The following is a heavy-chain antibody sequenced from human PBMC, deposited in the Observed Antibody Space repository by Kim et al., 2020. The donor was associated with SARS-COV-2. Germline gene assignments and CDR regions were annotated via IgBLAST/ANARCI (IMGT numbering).Heavy chain of an antibody. V-gene: IGHV3-21*01. CDR3: ASRFGVLLEGFDYCYYYG. Sequence: GGSLRLSCTASGFTFSSYSMNWVRQAPGKGLEWVSSISSSSSGIYYDYSVKGRGSISRENAKNSRYLQMNSMRAEDAAVDYCASRFGVLLEGFDYCYYYG. CDR2: ISSSSSGI. CDR1: GFTFSSYS. J-gene: IGHJ6*01. D-gene: IGHD3-10*01.